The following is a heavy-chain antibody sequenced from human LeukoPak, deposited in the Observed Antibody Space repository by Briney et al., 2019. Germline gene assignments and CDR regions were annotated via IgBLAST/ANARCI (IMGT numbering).Heavy chain of an antibody. CDR3: AREYTGLRFDP. CDR2: IIPIFGTA. J-gene: IGHJ5*02. D-gene: IGHD5-12*01. Sequence: GASVKVSCKASGGTFSSYAISWVRQAPGQGLEWMGGIIPIFGTANYAQKFQGRVTITADKSTSTAYMELSSLRSEDTAVYYCAREYTGLRFDPWGQGTLVTVSS. CDR1: GGTFSSYA. V-gene: IGHV1-69*06.